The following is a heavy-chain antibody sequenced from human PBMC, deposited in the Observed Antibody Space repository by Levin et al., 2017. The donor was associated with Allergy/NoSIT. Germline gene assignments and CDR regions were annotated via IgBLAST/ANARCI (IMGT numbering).Heavy chain of an antibody. Sequence: GESLKISCKASGYNFTTFWIGWVRQMSGKGLEWMAIIYPGDSDTRYSPSFQAHVTISADKSLNTTYLQWNSLKASDTAIYFCARPGATHVKEGFYNWGQGTMVTVAT. J-gene: IGHJ3*02. V-gene: IGHV5-51*01. D-gene: IGHD1-26*01. CDR2: IYPGDSDT. CDR1: GYNFTTFW. CDR3: ARPGATHVKEGFYN.